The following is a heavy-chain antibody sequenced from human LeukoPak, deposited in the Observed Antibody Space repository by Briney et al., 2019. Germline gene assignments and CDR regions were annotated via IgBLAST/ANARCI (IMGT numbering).Heavy chain of an antibody. CDR1: GGSISSSSYY. Sequence: KPSETLSLTCTVSGGSISSSSYYWGWIRQPPGKGLEWIGSLYYSGSTYYNPSLKSRVTISVDTSKNQFFLKLSSVTAADTAVYFCARERVVAGLYWGQGTLVTVSS. J-gene: IGHJ4*02. CDR3: ARERVVAGLY. CDR2: LYYSGST. V-gene: IGHV4-39*07. D-gene: IGHD6-19*01.